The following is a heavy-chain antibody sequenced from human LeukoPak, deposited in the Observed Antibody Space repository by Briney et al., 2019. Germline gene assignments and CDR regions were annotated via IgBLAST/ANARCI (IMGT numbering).Heavy chain of an antibody. Sequence: GGSLRLSCAASGFTFSSYAMSWVRQAPGKGLEWVSAISGRGGSTNYADSVKGRFTISRDNSKNTLYLQINSLRAEDTAVYYCARHNYDVEVDYWGQGTLVTVSS. D-gene: IGHD3-3*01. CDR3: ARHNYDVEVDY. CDR1: GFTFSSYA. CDR2: ISGRGGST. V-gene: IGHV3-23*01. J-gene: IGHJ4*02.